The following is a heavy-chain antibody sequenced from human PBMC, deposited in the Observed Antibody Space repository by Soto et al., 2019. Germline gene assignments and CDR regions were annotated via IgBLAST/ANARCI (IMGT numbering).Heavy chain of an antibody. CDR3: ARGPFGVVMGYYYGMDV. D-gene: IGHD3-3*01. J-gene: IGHJ6*02. V-gene: IGHV1-69*13. Sequence: GASVKVSCKASGGTFSSYAISWVRQAPGQGLEWMGGIIPIFGTANYAQKFQGRVTITADESTSTAYMELSSLRSEDTAVYYCARGPFGVVMGYYYGMDVWGQGTTVTVSS. CDR1: GGTFSSYA. CDR2: IIPIFGTA.